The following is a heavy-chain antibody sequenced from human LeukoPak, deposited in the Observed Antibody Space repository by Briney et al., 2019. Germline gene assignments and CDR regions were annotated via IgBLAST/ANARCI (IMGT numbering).Heavy chain of an antibody. V-gene: IGHV1-69*04. Sequence: EASVKVSCKASGGTFSSYAISWVRQAPGQGLEWMGRIIPILGIANYAQKFQGRVTITADKSTSTAYMELSSLRSEDTAVYYCARVGGVIGDILTLASYGMDVWGQGTTVTVSS. D-gene: IGHD3-9*01. CDR3: ARVGGVIGDILTLASYGMDV. J-gene: IGHJ6*02. CDR1: GGTFSSYA. CDR2: IIPILGIA.